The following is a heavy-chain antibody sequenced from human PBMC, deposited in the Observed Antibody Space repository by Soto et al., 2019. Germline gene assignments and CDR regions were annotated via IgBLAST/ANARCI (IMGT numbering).Heavy chain of an antibody. CDR3: ARGGVYGDYDWYFDL. CDR1: GDSIRNNY. CDR2: IFHSGST. V-gene: IGHV4-59*01. J-gene: IGHJ2*01. Sequence: QVQVQESGPGMVKPSETLSLTCTVSGDSIRNNYWNWIRQPPGAGLEWIGYIFHSGSTNYNPSLTPRVTIALNTSNNQVSLKLSSVAAADTAIYYCARGGVYGDYDWYFDLWGHGTLVTVSS. D-gene: IGHD4-17*01.